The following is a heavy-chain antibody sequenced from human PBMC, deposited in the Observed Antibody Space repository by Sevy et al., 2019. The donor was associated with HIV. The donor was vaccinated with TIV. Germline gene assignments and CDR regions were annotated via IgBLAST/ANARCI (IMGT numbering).Heavy chain of an antibody. Sequence: GGSLRLSCAASGFTFSSYWMSWVRQAPGKGLEWVANIKQDGSEKYYVDSVKGRFTISRDNAKNSLYLQMNSLRAEDTAVYYCAVTYCSGGSCPQFGNYGMDVWDQGTTVTVSS. V-gene: IGHV3-7*03. CDR3: AVTYCSGGSCPQFGNYGMDV. J-gene: IGHJ6*02. CDR2: IKQDGSEK. D-gene: IGHD2-15*01. CDR1: GFTFSSYW.